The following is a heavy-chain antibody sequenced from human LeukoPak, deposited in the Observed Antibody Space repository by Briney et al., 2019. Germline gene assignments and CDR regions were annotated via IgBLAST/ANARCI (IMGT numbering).Heavy chain of an antibody. V-gene: IGHV3-23*01. CDR3: AKAVGPIDY. Sequence: GGSLRLSYAASGFTFSSYSMNWVRQAPGKGLEWVSAISGSGGSTYYADSVKGRFTISRDNSKNTLYLQMNSLRAEDTAVYYCAKAVGPIDYWGQGTLVTVSS. D-gene: IGHD2-2*01. J-gene: IGHJ4*02. CDR2: ISGSGGST. CDR1: GFTFSSYS.